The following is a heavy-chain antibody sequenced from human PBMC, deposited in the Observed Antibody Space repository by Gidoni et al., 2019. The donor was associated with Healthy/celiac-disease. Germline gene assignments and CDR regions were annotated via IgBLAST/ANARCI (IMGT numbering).Heavy chain of an antibody. V-gene: IGHV4-39*01. CDR1: GGSISSSSYY. J-gene: IGHJ5*02. D-gene: IGHD3-22*01. Sequence: QLQLQESGPGLVKPSETLSLTCTVSGGSISSSSYYWGWIRQPPGKGLEWIGSIYYSGSTYYNPSLKSKVTISVDTSKNQFSLKLSSVTAADTAVYYCARHPPYYYDSSGWFDPWGQGTLVTVSS. CDR3: ARHPPYYYDSSGWFDP. CDR2: IYYSGST.